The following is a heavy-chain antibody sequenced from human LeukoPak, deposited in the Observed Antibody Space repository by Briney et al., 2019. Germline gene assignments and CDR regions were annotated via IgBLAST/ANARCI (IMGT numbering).Heavy chain of an antibody. Sequence: SETLSLTCAVYGGSFSGYYWSWICQPPGKGLEWIGEINHSGSTNYNPSLKSRVTISVDTSENQFSLKLSSVTAADTVVYYCAREGYCSSTSCHPLWGQGTLVNVSS. CDR1: GGSFSGYY. J-gene: IGHJ4*02. V-gene: IGHV4-34*01. CDR2: INHSGST. D-gene: IGHD2-2*01. CDR3: AREGYCSSTSCHPL.